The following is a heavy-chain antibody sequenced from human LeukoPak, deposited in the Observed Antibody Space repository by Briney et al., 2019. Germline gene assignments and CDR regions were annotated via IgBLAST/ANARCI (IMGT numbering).Heavy chain of an antibody. D-gene: IGHD3-16*01. CDR1: GFTFSGFS. J-gene: IGHJ4*02. CDR3: ARERLGDY. V-gene: IGHV3-7*01. Sequence: GGSLRLSCAASGFTFSGFSMSWVRQSPTKGLEWVANIKQDGSERYYVDSVKGRFTISRDNAKNSLYLQMNSLRAEDTAVYYCARERLGDYWGQGTLVTVSS. CDR2: IKQDGSER.